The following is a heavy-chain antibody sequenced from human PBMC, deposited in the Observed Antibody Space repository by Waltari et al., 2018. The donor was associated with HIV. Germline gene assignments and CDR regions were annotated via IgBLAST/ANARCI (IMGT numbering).Heavy chain of an antibody. CDR2: ISGEGQST. Sequence: EVHLVESGGTLVQPGGSLRLSCSASGFTFSNYAVHWVRQTPGNGLEDVSAISGEGQSTYYAGSVKGRFTISRDNSKNTVWLQMRSLRAEDTAVYYCAKGNYDVLTGYYGPSFEYWGQGTLVTVSS. CDR1: GFTFSNYA. CDR3: AKGNYDVLTGYYGPSFEY. V-gene: IGHV3-64D*06. J-gene: IGHJ4*02. D-gene: IGHD3-9*01.